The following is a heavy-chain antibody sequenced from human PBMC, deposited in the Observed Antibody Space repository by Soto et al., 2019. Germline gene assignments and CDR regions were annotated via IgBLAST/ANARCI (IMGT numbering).Heavy chain of an antibody. CDR2: IYYSGST. CDR1: GGSISSSSYY. J-gene: IGHJ4*02. CDR3: ARHDVGVVITHFDF. Sequence: SETLSLTCTVSGGSISSSSYYWGWIRQPPGKGLEWIGSIYYSGSTYYNPSLKSRVTISVDTSKNQFSLKLSSVTAADTAVYYCARHDVGVVITHFDFLGQGTLVIGSS. D-gene: IGHD3-3*01. V-gene: IGHV4-39*01.